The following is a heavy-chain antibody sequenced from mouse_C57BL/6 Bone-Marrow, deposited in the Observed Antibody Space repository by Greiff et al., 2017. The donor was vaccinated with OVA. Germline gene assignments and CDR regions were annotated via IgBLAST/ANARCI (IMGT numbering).Heavy chain of an antibody. D-gene: IGHD2-1*01. Sequence: VQLQQPGAELVMPGASVKLSCKASGYTFPSYCMHWVKQRPGQGLEWIGEIDPSDSYTNYNQKFKGKSTLTVDKSSSTAYMQLSSLTSEDSAVYYCARRGGFLLSYAMDYWGQGTSVTVSS. CDR1: GYTFPSYC. CDR2: IDPSDSYT. CDR3: ARRGGFLLSYAMDY. J-gene: IGHJ4*01. V-gene: IGHV1-69*01.